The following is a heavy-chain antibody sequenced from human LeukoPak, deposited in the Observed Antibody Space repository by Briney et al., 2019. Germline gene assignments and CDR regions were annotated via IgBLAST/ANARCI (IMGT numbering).Heavy chain of an antibody. V-gene: IGHV4-34*01. D-gene: IGHD2-15*01. Sequence: SETLSLTCAVYGGSFSGYYWSWIRQPPGKGLEWIGEINHSGSTNYNPSLKSRVTISVDMSKNQFSLKLSSVTAADTAVYYCARHDRVVAATSYYFDYWGQGTLVTVSS. J-gene: IGHJ4*02. CDR3: ARHDRVVAATSYYFDY. CDR1: GGSFSGYY. CDR2: INHSGST.